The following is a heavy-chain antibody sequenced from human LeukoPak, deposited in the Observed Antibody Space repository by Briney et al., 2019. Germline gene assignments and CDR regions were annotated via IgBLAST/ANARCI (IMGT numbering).Heavy chain of an antibody. D-gene: IGHD1-26*01. Sequence: ASVKVSCKASGYTFTGFYIHWVRQAPGQGLEWMGWINPNSGGTIYAQKFQGRVTMTRDTSISTAYMELSRLRSDDTAVYYCARARWDRARYFDYWGQGTLVTVSS. CDR3: ARARWDRARYFDY. CDR2: INPNSGGT. J-gene: IGHJ4*02. V-gene: IGHV1-2*02. CDR1: GYTFTGFY.